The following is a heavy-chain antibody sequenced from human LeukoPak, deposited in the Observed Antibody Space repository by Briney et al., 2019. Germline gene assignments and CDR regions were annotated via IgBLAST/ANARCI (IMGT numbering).Heavy chain of an antibody. V-gene: IGHV1-18*01. CDR1: GYTFTSYG. CDR3: ARDSGYDYVWGSYRYNSHFDY. Sequence: GASVKVSCKASGYTFTSYGISWVRQAPGQGLEWMGWISAYNGNTNYAQKLQGRVTMTTDTSTSTAYMELRSLRSDDTAVYYCARDSGYDYVWGSYRYNSHFDYWGQGTLVTVSS. J-gene: IGHJ4*02. CDR2: ISAYNGNT. D-gene: IGHD3-16*02.